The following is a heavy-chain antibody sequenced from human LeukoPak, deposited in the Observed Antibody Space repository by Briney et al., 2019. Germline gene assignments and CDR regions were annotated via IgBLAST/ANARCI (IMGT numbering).Heavy chain of an antibody. V-gene: IGHV3-30*15. Sequence: GGSLRLSCAASGFTFSTYSMHWVRQAPGKGLEWVAFISSDGSLKSYADSLKGRFTVSRDNSKNTLYLQMSSLSTEDTAVFYCARETTKSGSFDYWGRGTLVTVSS. CDR3: ARETTKSGSFDY. J-gene: IGHJ4*02. CDR1: GFTFSTYS. D-gene: IGHD3-22*01. CDR2: ISSDGSLK.